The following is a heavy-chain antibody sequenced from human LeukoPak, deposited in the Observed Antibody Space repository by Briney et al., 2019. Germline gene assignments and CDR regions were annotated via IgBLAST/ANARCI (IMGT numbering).Heavy chain of an antibody. J-gene: IGHJ4*02. D-gene: IGHD3-3*01. Sequence: ASVKVSCKASGYTFTGYYMHWVRQAPGQGREWMGWSNPNSGGTNYAQKFQGRVTMTRDTSISTAYMELSRLRSDDTAVYYCARDLYDFSSGYYGPFDYWGQGTLVTVSS. CDR2: SNPNSGGT. V-gene: IGHV1-2*02. CDR1: GYTFTGYY. CDR3: ARDLYDFSSGYYGPFDY.